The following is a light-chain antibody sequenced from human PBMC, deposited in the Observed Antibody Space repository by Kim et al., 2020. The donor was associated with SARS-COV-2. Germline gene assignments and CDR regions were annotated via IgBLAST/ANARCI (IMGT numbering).Light chain of an antibody. J-gene: IGKJ3*01. CDR2: GAS. Sequence: ATVGDGVTSTWRGSQRITTYLNWYQQKQGKDPKLLIYGASSLKRGVPSRFSGSGSGTDFTRTISSLRPEDFATYYCQQSYTTPLSFGGGNKVDI. V-gene: IGKV1-39*01. CDR1: QRITTY. CDR3: QQSYTTPLS.